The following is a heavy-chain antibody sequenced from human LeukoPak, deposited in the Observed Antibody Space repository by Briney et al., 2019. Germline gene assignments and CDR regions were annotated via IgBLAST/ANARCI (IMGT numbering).Heavy chain of an antibody. CDR1: GGTFSSYA. CDR3: AGGYYSSGYCTLDY. Sequence: SVKVSCKASGGTFSSYAISWVRQAPGQGLEWMGGIIPIFGTANYAQKFQGRVTITADESTSTAYMELSSLRSEDTAVYYCAGGYYSSGYCTLDYWGQGTLVTVSS. D-gene: IGHD3-22*01. J-gene: IGHJ4*02. CDR2: IIPIFGTA. V-gene: IGHV1-69*13.